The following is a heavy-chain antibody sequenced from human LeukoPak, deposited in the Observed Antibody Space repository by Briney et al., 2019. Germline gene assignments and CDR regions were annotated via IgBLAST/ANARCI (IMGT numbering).Heavy chain of an antibody. V-gene: IGHV1-8*01. CDR3: ETVYCSGGSCYSYDY. D-gene: IGHD2-15*01. CDR1: GYTFTSYD. Sequence: ASVKVSCKASGYTFTSYDINWVRQATGQGLEWMGWMNPNSGNTGYAQKFQGRVTMTRNTSISTAYMELSSLSSEDPAVYYCETVYCSGGSCYSYDYWGQGTLVTVSS. J-gene: IGHJ4*01. CDR2: MNPNSGNT.